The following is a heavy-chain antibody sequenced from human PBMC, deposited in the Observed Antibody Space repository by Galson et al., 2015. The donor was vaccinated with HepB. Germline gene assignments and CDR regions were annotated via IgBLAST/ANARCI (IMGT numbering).Heavy chain of an antibody. CDR2: INHHTGNA. J-gene: IGHJ4*02. D-gene: IGHD2-15*01. CDR1: GYTFTSYA. V-gene: IGHV1-8*03. CDR3: ASAATVQGVVESFVY. Sequence: SVKVSCKASGYTFTSYAMNWVRQAPGQGLEWMGWINHHTGNANYAQKFKGRVAITADTSAATAYMELSSLKSEDTAVYYCASAATVQGVVESFVYWGQGTLVTVSS.